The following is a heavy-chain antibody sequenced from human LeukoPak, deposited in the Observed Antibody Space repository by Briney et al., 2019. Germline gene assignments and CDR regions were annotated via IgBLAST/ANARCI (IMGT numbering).Heavy chain of an antibody. D-gene: IGHD3-22*01. V-gene: IGHV3-23*01. J-gene: IGHJ4*02. CDR1: GFTFSSYA. Sequence: PGGSLRLSCAASGFTFSSYAMSWVRRAPGKGLEWVSAISGSGGSTYYADSVKGRFTISRDNSKNTLYLQMNSLRAEDTAVYYCAKAQARDYYDSSGFGTFDYWGQGTLVTVSS. CDR3: AKAQARDYYDSSGFGTFDY. CDR2: ISGSGGST.